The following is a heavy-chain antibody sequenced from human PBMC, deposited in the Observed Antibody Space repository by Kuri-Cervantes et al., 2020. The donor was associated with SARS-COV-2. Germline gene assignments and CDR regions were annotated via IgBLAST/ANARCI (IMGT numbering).Heavy chain of an antibody. CDR3: ARGGAYDFWSGYYYEGIPFDY. J-gene: IGHJ4*02. D-gene: IGHD3-3*01. Sequence: ASVKVSCMASGCTFTSYDINWVRQATGQGLEWMGWMNPNSGNTGYAQKFQGRVTITRNTSISTAYMELSSLRSEDTAVYYCARGGAYDFWSGYYYEGIPFDYWGQGTLVTVSS. CDR2: MNPNSGNT. V-gene: IGHV1-8*03. CDR1: GCTFTSYD.